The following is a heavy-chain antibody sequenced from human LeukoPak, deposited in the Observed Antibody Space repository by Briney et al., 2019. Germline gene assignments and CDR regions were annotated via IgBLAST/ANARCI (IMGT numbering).Heavy chain of an antibody. CDR3: TKWNGYADY. CDR2: FTGSGGGS. J-gene: IGHJ4*02. V-gene: IGHV3-23*01. D-gene: IGHD5-12*01. Sequence: GGSLRLSCAASGFTFSSSGLTWVRQAPGKGLEWVSGFTGSGGGSFYVDSVKGRFTISRDDSKNTAHPHMNSLRAEDSALYYCTKWNGYADYWGQGTLVTVSS. CDR1: GFTFSSSG.